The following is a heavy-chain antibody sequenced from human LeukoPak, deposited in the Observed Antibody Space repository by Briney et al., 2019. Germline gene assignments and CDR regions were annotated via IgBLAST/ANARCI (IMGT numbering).Heavy chain of an antibody. D-gene: IGHD6-13*01. V-gene: IGHV3-53*01. J-gene: IGHJ4*02. Sequence: PGGSLRLSCAASGFTFSSYWMHWVRQSPGKGLEWVSVIYSGGSTYYADSVKGRFTISRDNSKNTLFLQMNSLRVEDTAIYYCAKDAAGPEYWGQGTRVTVSS. CDR3: AKDAAGPEY. CDR1: GFTFSSYW. CDR2: IYSGGST.